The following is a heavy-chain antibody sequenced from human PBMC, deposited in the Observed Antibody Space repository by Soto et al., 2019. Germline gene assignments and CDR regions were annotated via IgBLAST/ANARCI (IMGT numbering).Heavy chain of an antibody. CDR2: IYYSGST. Sequence: ASETLSLTCTVSGGSISSGGYYWSWIRQHPGKGLEWIGYIYYSGSTYYNPSLKSRVTISVDTSKNQFSLKLSSVTAADTAVYYCAVRLGARTIDYWGQGTLVTVYS. V-gene: IGHV4-31*03. D-gene: IGHD5-12*01. CDR3: AVRLGARTIDY. J-gene: IGHJ4*02. CDR1: GGSISSGGYY.